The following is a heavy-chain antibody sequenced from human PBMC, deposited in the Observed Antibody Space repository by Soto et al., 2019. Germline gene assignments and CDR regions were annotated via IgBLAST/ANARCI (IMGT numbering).Heavy chain of an antibody. Sequence: GASVKVSCKASCYTFTSYGINWGRQAPGQGLEWMGGIISIFGTPNYGQKFQGRVTITADESTSTGFMELSSLTSEDTAIYYCARDLGSGYDPGDYWGQGTLVTVSS. D-gene: IGHD5-12*01. V-gene: IGHV1-69*13. J-gene: IGHJ4*02. CDR2: IISIFGTP. CDR3: ARDLGSGYDPGDY. CDR1: CYTFTSYG.